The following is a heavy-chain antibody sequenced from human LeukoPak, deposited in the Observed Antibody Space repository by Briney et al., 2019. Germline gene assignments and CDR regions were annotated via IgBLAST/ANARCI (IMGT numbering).Heavy chain of an antibody. CDR3: ATQREHSYDSNRSGYFQH. D-gene: IGHD3-22*01. J-gene: IGHJ1*01. Sequence: GGSLRLSCAASGSTFSIYSMNWVRQAPGKGLEWVSSISSSSSFVYYADSVKGRFTISRDNAKNSLYLQMNSLRAEDTAVYYCATQREHSYDSNRSGYFQHWGQGTLVTVSS. CDR2: ISSSSSFV. V-gene: IGHV3-21*01. CDR1: GSTFSIYS.